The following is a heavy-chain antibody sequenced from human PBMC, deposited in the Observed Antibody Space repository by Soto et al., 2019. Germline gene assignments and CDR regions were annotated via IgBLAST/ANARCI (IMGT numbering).Heavy chain of an antibody. Sequence: QVQLVESGGGVVQPGRSLRLSCAASGFTFSSYGMHWVRQAPGKGLEWVAVISYDGSNKYYADSVKGRFTISRDNSKNTLYQQMNSLKAEDAAVYYGSKACRSIQYYYYGIDVWGQGTTVTVSS. D-gene: IGHD2-2*02. V-gene: IGHV3-30*18. CDR3: SKACRSIQYYYYGIDV. CDR1: GFTFSSYG. J-gene: IGHJ6*02. CDR2: ISYDGSNK.